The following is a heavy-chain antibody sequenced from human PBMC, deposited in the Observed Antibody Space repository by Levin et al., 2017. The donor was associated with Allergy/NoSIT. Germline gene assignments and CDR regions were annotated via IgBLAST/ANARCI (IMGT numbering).Heavy chain of an antibody. CDR3: TRAATGNYISDY. V-gene: IGHV3-72*01. CDR2: SRNKARGYTT. J-gene: IGHJ4*02. D-gene: IGHD4-11*01. CDR1: GFIFSDYY. Sequence: GGSLRLSCAASGFIFSDYYMDWVRQAPGKGLEWIARSRNKARGYTTEYAASVKGRFTVSRDDSTSSLYLQVNSLTSEATAVDYCTRAATGNYISDYWGQGTLVTVSS.